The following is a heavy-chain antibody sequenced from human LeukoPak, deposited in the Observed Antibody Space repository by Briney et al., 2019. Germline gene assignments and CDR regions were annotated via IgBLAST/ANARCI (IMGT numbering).Heavy chain of an antibody. J-gene: IGHJ5*01. D-gene: IGHD4-23*01. Sequence: PGGPLRLSCAASGFLFSTHSMNWLRHASGKGLEWVSWISSSNGDIYYADSVRARFTISRDYDKNSLYPQIHSLRAGDTAVYYCVRDADGGNSLFDWWGQGTVVTVSS. V-gene: IGHV3-21*01. CDR3: VRDADGGNSLFDW. CDR1: GFLFSTHS. CDR2: ISSSNGDI.